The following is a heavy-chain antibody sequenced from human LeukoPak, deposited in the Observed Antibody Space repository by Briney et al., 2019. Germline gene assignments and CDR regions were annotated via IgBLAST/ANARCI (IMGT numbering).Heavy chain of an antibody. CDR1: GGSFSGYY. Sequence: SETLSLTCAVYGGSFSGYYWSWIRQPPGKGLEWIGEINHSGSTNYNPSLKSRVTISVDTSKNQFSLKLSSVTAADTAVYHCARVGGELTQNYFDYWGQGTLVTVSS. V-gene: IGHV4-34*01. J-gene: IGHJ4*02. CDR3: ARVGGELTQNYFDY. D-gene: IGHD3-10*01. CDR2: INHSGST.